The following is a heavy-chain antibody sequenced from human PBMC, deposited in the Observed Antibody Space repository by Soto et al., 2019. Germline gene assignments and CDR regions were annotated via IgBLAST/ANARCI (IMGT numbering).Heavy chain of an antibody. CDR1: RCTFSSYA. Sequence: SVKVSCKASRCTFSSYAISWVRQAPGQGLEWMGGIIPIFGTANYAQKFQGRVTITADKSTSTAYMELSSLRSEDTAVYYCARDGVNNAFDIWGQGTMVTVSS. CDR3: ARDGVNNAFDI. V-gene: IGHV1-69*06. J-gene: IGHJ3*02. D-gene: IGHD3-16*01. CDR2: IIPIFGTA.